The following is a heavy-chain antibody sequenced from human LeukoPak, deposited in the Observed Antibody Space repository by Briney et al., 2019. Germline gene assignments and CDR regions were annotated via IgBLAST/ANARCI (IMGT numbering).Heavy chain of an antibody. D-gene: IGHD3-3*01. CDR1: GYTFTSYG. V-gene: IGHV1-69*13. Sequence: ASVKVSCKASGYTFTSYGISWVRQAPGQGLEWMGGIIPIFGTANYAQKFQGRVTITADESTSTAYMELSSLRSEDTAVYYCARDLRIPLIGSRFLNAFDIWGQGTMVTVSS. CDR3: ARDLRIPLIGSRFLNAFDI. J-gene: IGHJ3*02. CDR2: IIPIFGTA.